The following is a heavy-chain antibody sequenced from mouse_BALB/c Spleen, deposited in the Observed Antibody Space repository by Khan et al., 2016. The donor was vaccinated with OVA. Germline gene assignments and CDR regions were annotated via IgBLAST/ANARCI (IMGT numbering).Heavy chain of an antibody. V-gene: IGHV2-9*02. CDR3: ARHEDI. CDR1: GFSLTSYG. D-gene: IGHD1-3*01. Sequence: QVQLKESGPGLVAPSQSLSLTCTVSGFSLTSYGVHWVRQPPGKGLEWLGVIWAGGSTNYNSALMSRLSNSKDNSKSQVFLKMNSLQAEDTAMYYCARHEDIWGQGTTLTVSS. J-gene: IGHJ2*01. CDR2: IWAGGST.